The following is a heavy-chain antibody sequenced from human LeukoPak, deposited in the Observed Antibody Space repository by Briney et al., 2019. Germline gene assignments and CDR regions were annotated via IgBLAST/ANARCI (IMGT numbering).Heavy chain of an antibody. V-gene: IGHV4-59*01. CDR2: IYYSGST. CDR3: ARRGGAPGWFDP. CDR1: GDSISSYY. D-gene: IGHD1-26*01. Sequence: SETLSLTCTVAGDSISSYYWSWIRQPPGKGPEWIGYIYYSGSTNYNPSLKSRVTISVDTSKNQFSLKLSSVTAADTAVYYCARRGGAPGWFDPWGQGTLVTVSS. J-gene: IGHJ5*02.